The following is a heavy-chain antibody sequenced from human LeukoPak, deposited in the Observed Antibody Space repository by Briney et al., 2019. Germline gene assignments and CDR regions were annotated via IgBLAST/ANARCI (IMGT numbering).Heavy chain of an antibody. CDR1: GFTFSSFG. J-gene: IGHJ4*02. Sequence: GGSLRLSCAASGFTFSSFGMHWVRQAPGKGLEWVAFILYDGNKSYLADSVKGRFTISRDNSRTTLYLQMNSLRSEDTAVYYCAQVRHSNYLDFWGQGVLVTVSS. D-gene: IGHD4-11*01. CDR2: ILYDGNKS. CDR3: AQVRHSNYLDF. V-gene: IGHV3-30*02.